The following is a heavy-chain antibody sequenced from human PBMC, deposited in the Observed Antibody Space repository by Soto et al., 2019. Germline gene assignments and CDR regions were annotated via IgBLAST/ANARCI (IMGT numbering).Heavy chain of an antibody. D-gene: IGHD3-16*01. CDR3: ARSWVTGKGVMDV. CDR2: INGYTGNT. Sequence: QVQLVQSGGEVKKPGASVKVSCKASGYTFTSYGFSWVRQAPGQGLEWMGWINGYTGNTHYAQKFQGRVTMTIDTSTSTAYMELWTLISDDPAVYYCARSWVTGKGVMDVWGQGTTVTVSS. V-gene: IGHV1-18*01. CDR1: GYTFTSYG. J-gene: IGHJ6*02.